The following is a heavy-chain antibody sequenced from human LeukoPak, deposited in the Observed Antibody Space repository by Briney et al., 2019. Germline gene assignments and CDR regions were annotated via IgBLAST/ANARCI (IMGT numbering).Heavy chain of an antibody. V-gene: IGHV4-59*12. CDR3: ARDGKRYSYGSRYYMDV. Sequence: SETLSLTCTVSGGSISSYYWSWIRQPPGKGLEWIGYIYYSGSTNYNPSLKSRVTISVDTSKNQFSLKLSSVTAADTAVYYCARDGKRYSYGSRYYMDVWGKGATVTVSS. CDR2: IYYSGST. D-gene: IGHD5-18*01. J-gene: IGHJ6*03. CDR1: GGSISSYY.